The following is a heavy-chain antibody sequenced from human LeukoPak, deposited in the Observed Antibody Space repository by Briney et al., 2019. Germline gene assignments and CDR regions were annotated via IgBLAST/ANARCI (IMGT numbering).Heavy chain of an antibody. D-gene: IGHD3-10*01. J-gene: IGHJ4*02. V-gene: IGHV3-13*04. CDR1: GFTFSSYD. CDR2: IANVGDT. Sequence: GGTLRLSCAASGFTFSSYDMHWARQATGKGLEWVSAIANVGDTYYPGSVKGRFTLSRDNAKNSFSLQMNSLRAGDTAVYYCAREGQGSGIHPLDYWGQGTLVTVSS. CDR3: AREGQGSGIHPLDY.